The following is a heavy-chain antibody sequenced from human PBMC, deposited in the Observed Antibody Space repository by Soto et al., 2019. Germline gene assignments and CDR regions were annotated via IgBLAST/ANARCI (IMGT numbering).Heavy chain of an antibody. Sequence: PGGSLRLSCAASGFTFSSYAISWVRQAPGKGLEWVSGISAGGGSIYYADSVKGRFTISRDNSKNTLFLQMDGLRAEDTAVYYCAKGSKPRGSYCFDYWGQGTLVTVSS. CDR2: ISAGGGSI. CDR3: AKGSKPRGSYCFDY. CDR1: GFTFSSYA. D-gene: IGHD3-10*01. V-gene: IGHV3-23*01. J-gene: IGHJ4*02.